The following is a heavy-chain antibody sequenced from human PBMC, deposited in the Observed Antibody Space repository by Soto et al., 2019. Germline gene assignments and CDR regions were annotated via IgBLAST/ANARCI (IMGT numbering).Heavy chain of an antibody. CDR3: ARGLGYCSGGSCYGTVNLFDP. CDR2: INHSGST. Sequence: TSETLSLTCAVYGGSFSGYYWSWIRQPPGKGLEWIGEINHSGSTNYNPSLKSRVTISVDTSKNQFSLKLSSVTAADTAVYYCARGLGYCSGGSCYGTVNLFDPWGQGTLVTVSS. V-gene: IGHV4-34*01. D-gene: IGHD2-15*01. J-gene: IGHJ5*02. CDR1: GGSFSGYY.